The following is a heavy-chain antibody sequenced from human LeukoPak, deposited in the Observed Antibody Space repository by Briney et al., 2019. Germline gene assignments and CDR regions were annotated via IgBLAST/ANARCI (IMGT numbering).Heavy chain of an antibody. CDR3: ARTGYSSSYYYYYYMDV. CDR2: INHSGST. D-gene: IGHD6-13*01. J-gene: IGHJ6*03. CDR1: GGSISGYY. Sequence: PSETLSLTCAVYGGSISGYYWSWIRQPPGKGLEWIGEINHSGSTDYNPSLKSRVTISVDTSKNQFSLKLSSVTAADTAVYYCARTGYSSSYYYYYYMDVWGKGSTVTVSS. V-gene: IGHV4-34*01.